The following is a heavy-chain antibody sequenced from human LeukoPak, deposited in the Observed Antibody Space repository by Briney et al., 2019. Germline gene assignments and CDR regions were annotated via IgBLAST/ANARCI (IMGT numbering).Heavy chain of an antibody. CDR2: IKKTGSET. D-gene: IGHD1-26*01. CDR3: AREGELLFDY. Sequence: GGSLRLSCAASKFIFSNYWMSWVRQAPGKGLEWVAYIKKTGSETYYVDSVKGRFTITRDNARNSLFLQMNSLRAEDTAVYYCAREGELLFDYWGQGTLVTVSS. J-gene: IGHJ4*02. V-gene: IGHV3-7*01. CDR1: KFIFSNYW.